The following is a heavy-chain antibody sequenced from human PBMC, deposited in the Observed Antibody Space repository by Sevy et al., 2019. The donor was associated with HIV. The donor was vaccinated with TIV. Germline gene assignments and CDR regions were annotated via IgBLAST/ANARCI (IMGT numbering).Heavy chain of an antibody. CDR2: MNPNSGDT. V-gene: IGHV1-8*01. J-gene: IGHJ6*02. Sequence: GESLKISCKTSGYTFSRYDINWVRQATGQGLEWMGWMNPNSGDTGYAQKFQGRVTMTRNNSISTGYRELSSLRYEDAGVYYCAGGDGWADGGGVDVWGQGTTVTVSS. CDR3: AGGDGWADGGGVDV. D-gene: IGHD3-10*01. CDR1: GYTFSRYD.